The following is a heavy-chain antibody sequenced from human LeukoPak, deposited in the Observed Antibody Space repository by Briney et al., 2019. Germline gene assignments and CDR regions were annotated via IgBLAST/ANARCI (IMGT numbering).Heavy chain of an antibody. V-gene: IGHV1-46*01. CDR1: GYTFTSYY. CDR3: ARQYYDFWSGYYTGWYYFDY. CDR2: INPSGGST. J-gene: IGHJ4*02. Sequence: GASVKVSCKASGYTFTSYYIHWVRQAPGQGLEWMGIINPSGGSTSYAQKFQGRVTMTRDMSTSTVYMELSSLGSEDTAVYYCARQYYDFWSGYYTGWYYFDYWGQGTLGTVSS. D-gene: IGHD3-3*01.